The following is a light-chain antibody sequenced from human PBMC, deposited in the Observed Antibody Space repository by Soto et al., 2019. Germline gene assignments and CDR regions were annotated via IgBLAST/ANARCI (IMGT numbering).Light chain of an antibody. CDR2: AAF. CDR1: QSINRD. Sequence: DIQMTQSPFSLSASVGDRVTITCRASQSINRDLNWYQQKPGKAPNLLIYAAFTLESGVPSRFSGSGSGTDFTLTISSLQLEEFATYYCRQNYSTPLAVGGGTKVDIK. J-gene: IGKJ4*01. CDR3: RQNYSTPLA. V-gene: IGKV1-39*01.